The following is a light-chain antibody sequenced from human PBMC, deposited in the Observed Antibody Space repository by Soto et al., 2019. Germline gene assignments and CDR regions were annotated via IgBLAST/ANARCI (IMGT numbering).Light chain of an antibody. CDR1: SSDIGGYDY. CDR3: SSYAGSNNLV. Sequence: QSVLTQPPSASGSPGQSVTISCTGTSSDIGGYDYVSWYQQHPGKAPKLIIYEVNKQPSGVPDRFSGSKSGNTASLTVSGLQAEDEADYYCSSYAGSNNLVFAGGTKVTVL. V-gene: IGLV2-8*01. CDR2: EVN. J-gene: IGLJ3*02.